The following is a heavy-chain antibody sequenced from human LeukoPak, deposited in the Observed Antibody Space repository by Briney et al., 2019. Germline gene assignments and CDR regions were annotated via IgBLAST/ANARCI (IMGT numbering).Heavy chain of an antibody. CDR2: ISGSGGST. Sequence: GGSLRLSCAASGFTFSTYAMSWVRQAPGKGLEWVSAISGSGGSTNYADSVKGRITVSRDNSKSTLYLQMNSLRAEDTAVYYCAKSSYYDSSGYYREYYFDYWGQGTLVTVSS. D-gene: IGHD3-22*01. CDR1: GFTFSTYA. V-gene: IGHV3-23*01. CDR3: AKSSYYDSSGYYREYYFDY. J-gene: IGHJ4*02.